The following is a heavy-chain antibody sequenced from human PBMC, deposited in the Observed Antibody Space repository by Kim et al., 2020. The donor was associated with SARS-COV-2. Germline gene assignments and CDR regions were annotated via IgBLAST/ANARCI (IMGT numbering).Heavy chain of an antibody. J-gene: IGHJ4*02. V-gene: IGHV4-34*01. CDR3: ARGVWFGEKRFDY. D-gene: IGHD3-10*01. CDR2: INHSGST. Sequence: SETLSLTCAVYGGSFSGYYWSWIRQPPGKGLEWIGEINHSGSTNYNPSLKSRVTISVDTSKNQFSLKLSSVTAADTAVYYCARGVWFGEKRFDYWGQGTLVTVSS. CDR1: GGSFSGYY.